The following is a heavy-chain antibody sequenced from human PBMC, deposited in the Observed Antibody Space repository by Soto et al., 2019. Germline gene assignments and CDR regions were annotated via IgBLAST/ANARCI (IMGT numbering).Heavy chain of an antibody. CDR3: ARETGLRSSGWSYYFDF. CDR2: ISGSGGTI. Sequence: EVQLVESGGGMVQPGGSLRVSCAASGFTLSSYSMHWVRQAPGKGLEWVSYISGSGGTIYYAESGKGRFTISRDNAKNSLSVQMNSLRDEDTAVYFCARETGLRSSGWSYYFDFWGQGTRVTVSS. J-gene: IGHJ4*02. V-gene: IGHV3-48*02. CDR1: GFTLSSYS. D-gene: IGHD6-19*01.